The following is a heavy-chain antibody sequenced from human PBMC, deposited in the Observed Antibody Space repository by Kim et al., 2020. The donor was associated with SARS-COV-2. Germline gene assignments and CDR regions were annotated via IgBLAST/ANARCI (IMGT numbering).Heavy chain of an antibody. J-gene: IGHJ4*02. V-gene: IGHV3-48*04. D-gene: IGHD3-10*01. Sequence: YCADSVKGRFTISRDNAKNSLYLQMNSLRAEDTAVYYCASLWFGELDFDYWGQGTLVTVSS. CDR3: ASLWFGELDFDY.